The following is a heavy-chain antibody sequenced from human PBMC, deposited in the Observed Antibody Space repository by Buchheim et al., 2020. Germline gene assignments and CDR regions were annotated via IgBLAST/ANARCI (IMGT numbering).Heavy chain of an antibody. J-gene: IGHJ4*02. CDR1: GFTFRTYG. D-gene: IGHD2-21*02. CDR3: AKSYCGGDCHFEY. Sequence: QVQLVESGGGVVQPGTSLTLSCVASGFTFRTYGIHWVRQAPGKGLEWVAVISYDGSLKYYADSVKGRFTISRDNSRNTVYMHMNSLRTEDTAVYYCAKSYCGGDCHFEYGGQGTL. V-gene: IGHV3-30*18. CDR2: ISYDGSLK.